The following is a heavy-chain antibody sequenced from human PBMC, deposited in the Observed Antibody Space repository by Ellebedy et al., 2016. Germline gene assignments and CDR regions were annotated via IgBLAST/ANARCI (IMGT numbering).Heavy chain of an antibody. CDR1: GYTFINYG. CDR2: ISTSNGDT. J-gene: IGHJ4*02. D-gene: IGHD3-22*01. V-gene: IGHV1-18*01. Sequence: ASVKVSXXTSGYTFINYGISWVRQAPGQGLEWMGWISTSNGDTNYAQKLQGRVTMTTDPSTSTAYMELRSLRSDDTAVYYCARGNHYYDSSGYHDWGQGTLVTVSS. CDR3: ARGNHYYDSSGYHD.